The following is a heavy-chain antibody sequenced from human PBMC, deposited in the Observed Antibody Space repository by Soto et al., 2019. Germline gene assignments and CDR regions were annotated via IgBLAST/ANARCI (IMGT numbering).Heavy chain of an antibody. D-gene: IGHD2-21*02. CDR3: ARDGGDCGYRLAYYYYIGMDV. J-gene: IGHJ6*02. CDR2: INIGSGNT. CDR1: GYGFSSYA. Sequence: ASVKVSCAASGYGFSSYAMHWVRQAPGQRLEWMGWINIGSGNTEYSQNFQDRITITRDTSASTVYMELSSLRSEDTAVYYCARDGGDCGYRLAYYYYIGMDVWGQGTTVTVSS. V-gene: IGHV1-3*04.